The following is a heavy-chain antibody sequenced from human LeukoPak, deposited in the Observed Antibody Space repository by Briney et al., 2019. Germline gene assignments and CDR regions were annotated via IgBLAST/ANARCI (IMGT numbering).Heavy chain of an antibody. V-gene: IGHV4-30-4*01. CDR3: ARASTFTDNWFDP. D-gene: IGHD2-2*01. Sequence: SETLSLTCTVSGGSISSSDYYWSWIRQPPGKGLEWIGYIYHSGNTYYNPSLKSRVSVSVDTSKNQFSLKLSSVTAADTAVYYCARASTFTDNWFDPWGQGTLVTVSS. CDR1: GGSISSSDYY. J-gene: IGHJ5*02. CDR2: IYHSGNT.